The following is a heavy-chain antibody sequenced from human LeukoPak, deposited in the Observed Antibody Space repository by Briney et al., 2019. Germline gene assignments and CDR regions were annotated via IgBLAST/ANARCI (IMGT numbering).Heavy chain of an antibody. CDR2: ISYDGSIK. V-gene: IGHV3-30*03. Sequence: PGGSLRLSCAASGFTFSTYSMNWVRQAPGKGLEWVAVISYDGSIKYYADSVKGRFTISRDNSKNTLYLQMNSLRAEDTAVYYCARGQDRGYYYDHLQAFDIWGQGTMVTVSS. CDR3: ARGQDRGYYYDHLQAFDI. CDR1: GFTFSTYS. D-gene: IGHD3-22*01. J-gene: IGHJ3*02.